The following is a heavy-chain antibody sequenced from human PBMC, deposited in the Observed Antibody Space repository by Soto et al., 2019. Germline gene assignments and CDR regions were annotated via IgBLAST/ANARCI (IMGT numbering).Heavy chain of an antibody. Sequence: QVQLVQSGAEVKKPGASVKVSCKASGYTFTSYYMHWVRQAPGQGLEWMGIINPSGGSTSYAQKFQDRVTITRDTPTSTVYMELSSLISEDTAVYYCPKGGGYVGWFDPWGQGTLVTVSS. J-gene: IGHJ5*02. CDR1: GYTFTSYY. V-gene: IGHV1-46*01. CDR2: INPSGGST. D-gene: IGHD5-12*01. CDR3: PKGGGYVGWFDP.